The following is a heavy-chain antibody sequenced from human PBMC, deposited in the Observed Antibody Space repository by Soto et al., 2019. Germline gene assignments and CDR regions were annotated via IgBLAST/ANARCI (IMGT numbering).Heavy chain of an antibody. CDR3: ARRIRDTVTRLPTEAFDI. J-gene: IGHJ3*02. Sequence: PSETLSLTCTVSGGSISSSSYYWGWIRQPPGKGLEWIGSIYYSGSTYYNPSLKSRVTISVDTSKNQFSLKLSSATAADTAVYYCARRIRDTVTRLPTEAFDIWGQGTMVTVSS. CDR1: GGSISSSSYY. D-gene: IGHD4-17*01. V-gene: IGHV4-39*01. CDR2: IYYSGST.